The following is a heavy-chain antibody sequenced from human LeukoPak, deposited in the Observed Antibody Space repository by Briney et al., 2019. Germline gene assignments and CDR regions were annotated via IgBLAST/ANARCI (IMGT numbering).Heavy chain of an antibody. Sequence: SETLSLTCTVSGGSISSYYWSWIRQPAGKGLEWIGRIYTSGSTNYNPSLKSRVTMSLDTPNHQFSLPLRSVTAADTAVYYCARDRGYYDSSGYQYYFDYWGQGTLVTVSS. CDR1: GGSISSYY. CDR3: ARDRGYYDSSGYQYYFDY. D-gene: IGHD3-22*01. J-gene: IGHJ4*02. CDR2: IYTSGST. V-gene: IGHV4-4*07.